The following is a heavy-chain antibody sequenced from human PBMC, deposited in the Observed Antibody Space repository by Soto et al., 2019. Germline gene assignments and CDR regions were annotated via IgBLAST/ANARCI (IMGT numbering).Heavy chain of an antibody. Sequence: PGGSLRLSCAASGFTFDDYAMHWVRQAPGKGLEWVSGISWNSGSIGYADSVKGRFTISRDNAKNSLYLQMNSLRAEDTALYYCAKDRYSYGQLAVGGGAFDIWGQGTMVTV. V-gene: IGHV3-9*01. CDR1: GFTFDDYA. D-gene: IGHD5-18*01. CDR3: AKDRYSYGQLAVGGGAFDI. CDR2: ISWNSGSI. J-gene: IGHJ3*02.